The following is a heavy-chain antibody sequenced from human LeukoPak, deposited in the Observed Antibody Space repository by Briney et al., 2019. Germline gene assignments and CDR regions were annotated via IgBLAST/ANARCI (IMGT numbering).Heavy chain of an antibody. Sequence: ASVKVSCKASGYTFTGYYMHWVRQAPGHGHEWRGGINPNSGGTNYAQKFQGRVSMTSDTSIITAYMELSRLRSDDTAVYYCAREMLAAAGGTTGWFDPWGQGTLVTVSS. CDR3: AREMLAAAGGTTGWFDP. CDR1: GYTFTGYY. J-gene: IGHJ5*02. V-gene: IGHV1-2*02. D-gene: IGHD6-13*01. CDR2: INPNSGGT.